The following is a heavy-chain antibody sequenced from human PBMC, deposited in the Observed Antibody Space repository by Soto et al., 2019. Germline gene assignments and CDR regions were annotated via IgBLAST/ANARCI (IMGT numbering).Heavy chain of an antibody. CDR3: AREGTTVTTGWFDP. CDR1: GGSISSGDYY. J-gene: IGHJ5*02. D-gene: IGHD4-17*01. CDR2: IYYSGST. Sequence: SSETLSLTCTVSGGSISSGDYYWSWIRQPPGKGLEWIGYIYYSGSTYYNPSLKSRVTISVDTSKNQFSLKLSSVTAADTAVYYCAREGTTVTTGWFDPWGQGTLVTVSS. V-gene: IGHV4-30-4*01.